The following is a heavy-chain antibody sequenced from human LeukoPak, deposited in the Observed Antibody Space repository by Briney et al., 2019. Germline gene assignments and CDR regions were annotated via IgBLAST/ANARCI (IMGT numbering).Heavy chain of an antibody. Sequence: SETLSLACTVSGYSISSGYYWGWIRQPPGKGLEWIGSIYHSGSTYYNPSLKSRVTISVDKSKNQFSLKLRSMTAADTAVYYCARGYDFYYYMDVWGKGTTVTVSS. J-gene: IGHJ6*03. CDR3: ARGYDFYYYMDV. CDR2: IYHSGST. D-gene: IGHD3-3*01. V-gene: IGHV4-38-2*02. CDR1: GYSISSGYY.